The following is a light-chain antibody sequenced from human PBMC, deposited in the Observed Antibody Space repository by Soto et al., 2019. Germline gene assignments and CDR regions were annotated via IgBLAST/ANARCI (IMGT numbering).Light chain of an antibody. J-gene: IGKJ1*01. CDR2: GAS. CDR1: QSVSSN. V-gene: IGKV3-15*01. CDR3: QQHSKWPRT. Sequence: EIVMTHSPATLSVSPGERATLSCRASQSVSSNLAWYQHKPGQAPRLLFYGASTRATDIPARFSGSGSGTEFTLTISSLQSEDFAVYYCQQHSKWPRTFGQGTKVDIK.